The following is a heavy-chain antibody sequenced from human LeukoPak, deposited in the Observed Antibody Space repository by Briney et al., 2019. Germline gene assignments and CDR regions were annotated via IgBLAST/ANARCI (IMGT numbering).Heavy chain of an antibody. CDR2: ISWNSGSI. J-gene: IGHJ4*02. D-gene: IGHD4-23*01. CDR3: ATDYGGNSEGLVRDY. CDR1: GFTFDDYA. V-gene: IGHV3-9*01. Sequence: GGSLRLSCAASGFTFDDYAMHWVRQAPGKGLEWVSGISWNSGSIGYADSVKGRFTISRDNAKNSLYLQMNSLRTEDTALYYCATDYGGNSEGLVRDYWGQGTLVTVSS.